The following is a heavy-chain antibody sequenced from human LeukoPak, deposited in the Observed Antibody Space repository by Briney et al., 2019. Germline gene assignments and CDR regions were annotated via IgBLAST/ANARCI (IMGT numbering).Heavy chain of an antibody. V-gene: IGHV3-11*01. CDR3: ARDFGGSYGSGSYFQGDAFDI. CDR2: ISSSGTPI. D-gene: IGHD3-10*01. J-gene: IGHJ3*02. CDR1: GFTFSDYY. Sequence: GGSLRLYCAATGFTFSDYYMSWIRQAPGKGLDWVSYISSSGTPIYYADSVKGRFTISRDNARNSLYLQMNSLRAEDTAVYYCARDFGGSYGSGSYFQGDAFDIWGQGTMVTVSS.